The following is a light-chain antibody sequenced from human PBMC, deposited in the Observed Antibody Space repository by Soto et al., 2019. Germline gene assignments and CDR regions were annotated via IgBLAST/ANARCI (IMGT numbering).Light chain of an antibody. Sequence: QSVLTQPPSASGTPGQRVTISCSGSSSNIGSNIVNWYQQVPGTAPKLLIYSNSQRPSGVPDRFSGSKSGTSASLAISGLQSEDEADYFCAAWDDSLNGHVFGTGTKVTV. CDR1: SSNIGSNI. CDR2: SNS. V-gene: IGLV1-44*01. CDR3: AAWDDSLNGHV. J-gene: IGLJ1*01.